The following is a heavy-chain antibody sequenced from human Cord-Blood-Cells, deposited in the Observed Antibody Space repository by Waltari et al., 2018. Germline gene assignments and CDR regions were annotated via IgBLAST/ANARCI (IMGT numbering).Heavy chain of an antibody. CDR1: GYSTSSGYY. D-gene: IGHD1-26*01. J-gene: IGHJ4*02. Sequence: QVQLQESGPGLVKPSETLSLPCPVSGYSTSSGYYWGWIRQPPGKGLEWIGSIYHSGSTYYNPSLKSRVTISVDTSKNQFSLKLSSVTAADTAVYYCARNSGSYELYYWGQGTLVTVSS. V-gene: IGHV4-38-2*01. CDR2: IYHSGST. CDR3: ARNSGSYELYY.